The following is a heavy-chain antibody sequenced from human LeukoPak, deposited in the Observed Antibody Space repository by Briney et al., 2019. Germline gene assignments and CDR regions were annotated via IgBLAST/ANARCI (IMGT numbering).Heavy chain of an antibody. D-gene: IGHD3-22*01. CDR2: IGGSGGRT. CDR1: GFTFSTYA. J-gene: IGHJ6*03. CDR3: AKDSSSYDWGYMDV. Sequence: GGSLRLSCAASGFTFSTYAMSWVRQAPGKGLEWVSLIGGSGGRTRYADSVKGRFTISRDNSKTTLYLEMNSLRAKATAVYYCAKDSSSYDWGYMDVWGKGTTVTISS. V-gene: IGHV3-23*01.